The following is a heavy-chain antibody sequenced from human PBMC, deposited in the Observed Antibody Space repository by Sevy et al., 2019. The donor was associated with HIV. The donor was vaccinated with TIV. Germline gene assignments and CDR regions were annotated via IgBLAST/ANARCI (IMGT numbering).Heavy chain of an antibody. V-gene: IGHV3-30*18. CDR1: GFTFSSFG. J-gene: IGHJ6*02. CDR3: AKDLDYFDSSAGPSSLIYNYYYGLED. Sequence: GGSLRLSCAAFGFTFSSFGMHWVRQAPGKGLGWGPFISFDGGNKKIADSWKGRTTVSRDKSKNTLYLQMNSLRAEDTAVYYCAKDLDYFDSSAGPSSLIYNYYYGLEDWGPGTTVTVSS. D-gene: IGHD3-22*01. CDR2: ISFDGGNK.